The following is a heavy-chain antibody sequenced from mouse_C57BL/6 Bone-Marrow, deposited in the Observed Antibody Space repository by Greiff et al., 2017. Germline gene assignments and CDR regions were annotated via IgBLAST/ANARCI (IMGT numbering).Heavy chain of an antibody. D-gene: IGHD1-1*01. CDR1: GFNIKDAY. Sequence: VQLQQSGAELVRPGASVTLSCTASGFNIKDAYMHWVKQRPEQGLEWIGWIDPENGDTEYASTFQGKATITADTSSNTAYLKLSSLTSEDTAVYYCTTFITTVVADYWGQGTTLTVSS. V-gene: IGHV14-4*01. J-gene: IGHJ2*01. CDR3: TTFITTVVADY. CDR2: IDPENGDT.